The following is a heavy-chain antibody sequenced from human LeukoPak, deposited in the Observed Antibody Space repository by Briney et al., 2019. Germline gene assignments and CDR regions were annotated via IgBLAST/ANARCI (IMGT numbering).Heavy chain of an antibody. D-gene: IGHD3-22*01. J-gene: IGHJ4*02. Sequence: PSETLSLTCTVSGDSINSLDLWSWVRQPPGKGLAWIGEMYLSGTTHSNPSVKSRVTISIDKSKNQFFLNLSSVTAADTAVYYCAGLVGRYSSGLYYYYFDYWGQGTLVTVSS. V-gene: IGHV4-4*02. CDR3: AGLVGRYSSGLYYYYFDY. CDR1: GDSINSLDL. CDR2: MYLSGTT.